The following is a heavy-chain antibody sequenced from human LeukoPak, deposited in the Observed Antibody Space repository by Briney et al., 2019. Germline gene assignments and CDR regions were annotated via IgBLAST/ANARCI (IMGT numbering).Heavy chain of an antibody. D-gene: IGHD3-10*01. J-gene: IGHJ4*02. CDR3: ARAGKYYYGSGSWGPRQFDY. CDR2: IKQDGSEK. V-gene: IGHV3-7*01. Sequence: GGSLRLSCAASGFTFSSYWMHWVRQAPGKGLEWVANIKQDGSEKYYVDSVKGRFTVSRDNAKNSLYLQMNSLRAEDTAVYYCARAGKYYYGSGSWGPRQFDYWGQGTLVTVSS. CDR1: GFTFSSYW.